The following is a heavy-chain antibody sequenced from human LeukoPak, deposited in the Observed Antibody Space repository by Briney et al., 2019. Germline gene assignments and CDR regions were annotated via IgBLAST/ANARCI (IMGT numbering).Heavy chain of an antibody. V-gene: IGHV1-2*02. CDR1: GYTFTGYY. J-gene: IGHJ4*02. CDR3: ARVKAAGFFAGLDY. CDR2: INPNNGDT. D-gene: IGHD6-13*01. Sequence: GASVKVSCKASGYTFTGYYTYWVRQAPGQGLEWMGWINPNNGDTHYAQEFQGRVTMTRDTSISTAYMELSRLRSDDTAVYYCARVKAAGFFAGLDYWGQGTLVTVSS.